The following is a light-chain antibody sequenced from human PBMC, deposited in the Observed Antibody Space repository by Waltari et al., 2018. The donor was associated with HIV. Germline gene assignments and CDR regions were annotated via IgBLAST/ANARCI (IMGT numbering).Light chain of an antibody. CDR1: HDISSS. V-gene: IGKV1-8*01. CDR3: QHYYTYPMI. Sequence: AIRLTQSPSSFSASTGNIVNITFRASHDISSSLAWYQQKPGKAPNVLIHDASTLQSGVPSRFSGSGSGTDFTLTISCLQSEDFATYYCQHYYTYPMIFGPGTKVDIK. CDR2: DAS. J-gene: IGKJ3*01.